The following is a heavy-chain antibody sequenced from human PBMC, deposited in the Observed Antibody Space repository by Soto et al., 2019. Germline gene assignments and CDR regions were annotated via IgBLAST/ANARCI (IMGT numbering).Heavy chain of an antibody. CDR1: GFTLSSYA. J-gene: IGHJ4*02. V-gene: IGHV3-23*01. CDR3: AKDPLHVMVTNHDY. Sequence: GGSLRLSCAASGFTLSSYAMSWVRQAPGKGLEWVSAISGSGGSTYYADSVKGRFTISRDNSKNTLYLQMNSLRAEDTAVYYCAKDPLHVMVTNHDYWGQGTLVTVSS. CDR2: ISGSGGST. D-gene: IGHD5-18*01.